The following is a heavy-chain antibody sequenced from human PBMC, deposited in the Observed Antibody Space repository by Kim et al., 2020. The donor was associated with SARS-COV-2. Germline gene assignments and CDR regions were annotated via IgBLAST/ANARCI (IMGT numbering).Heavy chain of an antibody. D-gene: IGHD6-13*01. J-gene: IGHJ4*02. CDR2: ISYDGSNK. CDR3: AREAAAGLQGYFDY. CDR1: GFTFSSYA. Sequence: GGSLRLSCAASGFTFSSYAMHWVRQAPGKGLEWVAVISYDGSNKYYADSVKGRFTISRDNSKNTLYLQMNSLRAEDTAVYYCAREAAAGLQGYFDYWGQG. V-gene: IGHV3-30*04.